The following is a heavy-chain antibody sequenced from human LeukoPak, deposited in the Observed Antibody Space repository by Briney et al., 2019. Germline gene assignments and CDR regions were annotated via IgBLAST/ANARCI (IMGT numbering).Heavy chain of an antibody. D-gene: IGHD6-19*01. V-gene: IGHV3-9*01. Sequence: GRSLRLSCAASGITFDDYAMHWVRQAPGKGLEWVSGISWNSGSIGYADSVKGRFTISRDNAKNSLYLQMNSLRAEDTAVYYCARVRYSSGYDAFDIWGQGTMVTVSS. CDR2: ISWNSGSI. CDR3: ARVRYSSGYDAFDI. CDR1: GITFDDYA. J-gene: IGHJ3*02.